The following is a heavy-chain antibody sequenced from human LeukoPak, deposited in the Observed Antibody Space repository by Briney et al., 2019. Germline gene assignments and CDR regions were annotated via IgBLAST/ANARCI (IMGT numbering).Heavy chain of an antibody. V-gene: IGHV3-23*01. J-gene: IGHJ4*02. CDR3: AKGPYSYDNSGSSPTYFDH. Sequence: GGSLRLSCAASGFTLSNSAMTWVRQTPGKGLEWVSSISGSAGSTHYADSAKGRFTISRDSSKKTLYLQVSSLRADDTAIYYCAKGPYSYDNSGSSPTYFDHWGQGALVTVSS. CDR1: GFTLSNSA. D-gene: IGHD3-22*01. CDR2: ISGSAGST.